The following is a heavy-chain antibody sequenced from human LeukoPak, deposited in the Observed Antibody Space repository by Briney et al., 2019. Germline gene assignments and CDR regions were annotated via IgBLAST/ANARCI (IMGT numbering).Heavy chain of an antibody. Sequence: PGGSLRLSCAASGFTFSIYWVHWVRQAPGTGLVWVSLINSDGSSTNYADSVKGRFTISRDNAKNTLYLQMNSLRAEDTAVYYCATDVPAVTIFGYWGQGTLVTVSS. D-gene: IGHD2-2*01. J-gene: IGHJ4*02. CDR1: GFTFSIYW. CDR2: INSDGSST. V-gene: IGHV3-74*01. CDR3: ATDVPAVTIFGY.